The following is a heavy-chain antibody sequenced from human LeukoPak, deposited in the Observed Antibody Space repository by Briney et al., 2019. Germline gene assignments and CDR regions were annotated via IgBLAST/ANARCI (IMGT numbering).Heavy chain of an antibody. Sequence: GGSLRLSCAASGFTFSTYSMNWVRQAPGKGLDWVSSISSGGSYIYYADSVKGRLTISRDNARNSLYLQMNSLRAEDTAMYYCARDFISLLVPAAIQLFEDYWGQGTLVTVSS. J-gene: IGHJ4*02. D-gene: IGHD2-2*02. CDR2: ISSGGSYI. CDR1: GFTFSTYS. V-gene: IGHV3-21*01. CDR3: ARDFISLLVPAAIQLFEDY.